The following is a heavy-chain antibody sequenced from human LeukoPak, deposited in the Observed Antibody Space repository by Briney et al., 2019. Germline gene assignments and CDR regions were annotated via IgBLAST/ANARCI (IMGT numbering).Heavy chain of an antibody. J-gene: IGHJ4*02. CDR2: ISGSGGST. CDR1: GFTFSSYA. V-gene: IGHV3-23*01. CDR3: AKSTIAALGTHPINY. Sequence: GGSLRLSCAASGFTFSSYAMSWVRRAPGKGLEWVSAISGSGGSTYYADSVKGRFTISRDNSKNTLYLQMNSLRAEDTAVYYCAKSTIAALGTHPINYWGQGTLVTVSS. D-gene: IGHD6-6*01.